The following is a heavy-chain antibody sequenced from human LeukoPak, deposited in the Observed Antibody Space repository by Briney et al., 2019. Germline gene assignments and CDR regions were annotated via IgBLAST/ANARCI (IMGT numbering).Heavy chain of an antibody. D-gene: IGHD4-17*01. CDR2: ISYDGSNK. J-gene: IGHJ4*02. V-gene: IGHV3-30-3*01. CDR3: ARDPPHTTVTTWDY. Sequence: GGSLRLSCAASGFTFSSYAMHWVRQAPGKGLEWVAVISYDGSNKYYADSVKGRFTISRDNSKNTLYLQMNSLRAEDTAVYYCARDPPHTTVTTWDYWGQGTLVTVSS. CDR1: GFTFSSYA.